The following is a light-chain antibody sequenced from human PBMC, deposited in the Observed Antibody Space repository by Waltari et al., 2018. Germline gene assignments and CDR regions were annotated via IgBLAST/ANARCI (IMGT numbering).Light chain of an antibody. V-gene: IGLV2-14*01. CDR3: TSYTSDNLYV. Sequence: QSALTQPASVSGSPGQSITISCAGTSSDIGGYNYVSWYQQHPDEAPKLIIYETSKRPSGVSKRFSASKSGDTASLTSSGLQAEEESDYYCTSYTSDNLYVFGSGTKVTVL. CDR2: ETS. J-gene: IGLJ1*01. CDR1: SSDIGGYNY.